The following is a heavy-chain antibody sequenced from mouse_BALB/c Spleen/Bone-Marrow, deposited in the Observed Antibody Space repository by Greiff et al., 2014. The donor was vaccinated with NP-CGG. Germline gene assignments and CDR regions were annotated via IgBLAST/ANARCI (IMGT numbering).Heavy chain of an antibody. D-gene: IGHD2-10*02. CDR1: GYPFSSYL. Sequence: QVQLKESXAELVRPGSSVKLSCKASGYPFSSYLMSWVQQRPGQGLEWIGLIYPGDGETNYNGKFTGNATLTADKSSSTAYMQLSSLTSEDAAVYFCARKYGDYWGQGTTLTGSS. J-gene: IGHJ2*01. CDR2: IYPGDGET. V-gene: IGHV1-80*01. CDR3: ARKYGDY.